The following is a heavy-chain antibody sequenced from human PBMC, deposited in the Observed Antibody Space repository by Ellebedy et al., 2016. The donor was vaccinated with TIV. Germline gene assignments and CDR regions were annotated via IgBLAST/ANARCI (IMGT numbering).Heavy chain of an antibody. Sequence: PGGSLRLSCAASGFTFSAYWMSWVRQAPGKGLEWVANIQKDGSEQFYADSVKGRFTPSRDNAKNSLYLQMNSLRVEDTAVYYCASPAYSTNWHGYWGQGTLVTVSS. V-gene: IGHV3-7*03. CDR2: IQKDGSEQ. CDR1: GFTFSAYW. CDR3: ASPAYSTNWHGY. D-gene: IGHD2-2*01. J-gene: IGHJ4*02.